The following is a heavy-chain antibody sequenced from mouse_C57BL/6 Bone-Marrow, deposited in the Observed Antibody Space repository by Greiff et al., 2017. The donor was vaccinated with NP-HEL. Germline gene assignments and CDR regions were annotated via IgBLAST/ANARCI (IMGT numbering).Heavy chain of an antibody. CDR3: ARFFITTVVATTDY. Sequence: VQLQQSGPVLVKPGASVKMSCKASGYTFTDYYMNWVKQSHGKSLEWIGVINPYNGGTSYNQKFKGKATLTVDKSYSTAYMELNSLTSEDSAVYYCARFFITTVVATTDYWGQGTTLTVSS. D-gene: IGHD1-1*01. CDR2: INPYNGGT. CDR1: GYTFTDYY. V-gene: IGHV1-19*01. J-gene: IGHJ2*01.